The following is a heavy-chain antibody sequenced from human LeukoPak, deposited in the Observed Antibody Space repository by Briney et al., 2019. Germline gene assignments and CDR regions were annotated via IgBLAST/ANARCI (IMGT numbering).Heavy chain of an antibody. Sequence: GASVKVSCKASGYTFTSYGISWVRQAPGQGLEWMGRIIPILGIANYAQKFQGRVTITADKSTSTAYMELSSLRSEDTAVYYCAREPLYYDSSGYDDYWGQGTLVTVSS. CDR2: IIPILGIA. J-gene: IGHJ4*02. V-gene: IGHV1-69*04. CDR3: AREPLYYDSSGYDDY. CDR1: GYTFTSYG. D-gene: IGHD3-22*01.